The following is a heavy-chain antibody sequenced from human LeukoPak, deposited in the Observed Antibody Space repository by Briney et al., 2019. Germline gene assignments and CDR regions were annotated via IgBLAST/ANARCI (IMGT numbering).Heavy chain of an antibody. J-gene: IGHJ4*02. Sequence: SETLSLTCTVSGGSISSGDYYWSWIRQPPGKGLEWIGYIYYSGSTYYNPSLKSRVTISVDTSKNQFSLKLSSVTAADTAVYYCARGGVRVGATTEYYFDYWGQGTLVTVSS. V-gene: IGHV4-30-4*01. D-gene: IGHD1-26*01. CDR3: ARGGVRVGATTEYYFDY. CDR1: GGSISSGDYY. CDR2: IYYSGST.